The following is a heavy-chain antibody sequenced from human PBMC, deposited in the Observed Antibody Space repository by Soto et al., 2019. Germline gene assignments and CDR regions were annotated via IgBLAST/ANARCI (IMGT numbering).Heavy chain of an antibody. CDR3: ARVPRGVFVGVVAKMGWFPP. CDR1: GYTFTSYG. J-gene: IGHJ5*02. V-gene: IGHV1-18*01. D-gene: IGHD2-15*01. CDR2: ISAYNGNT. Sequence: ASVKVSCKASGYTFTSYGISWVRQAPGQGLEWMGWISAYNGNTNYAQKLQGRVTMTTDTSTSTAYMELRSLRSDDTAVYYCARVPRGVFVGVVAKMGWFPPGGRGPLLPVP.